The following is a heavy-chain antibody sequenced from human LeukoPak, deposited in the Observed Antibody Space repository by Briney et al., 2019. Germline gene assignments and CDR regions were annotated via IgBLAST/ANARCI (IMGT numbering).Heavy chain of an antibody. D-gene: IGHD1-26*01. V-gene: IGHV4-39*07. CDR1: GGSISSSSYY. Sequence: SETLSLTCTVSGGSISSSSYYWGWIRQPPGKGLEWIGSIYYSGSTYYNPSLKSRVTISVDTSKNQFSLKLSSVTAADTAVYYCAKDNSYSGSVYWGQGTLVTVSS. J-gene: IGHJ4*02. CDR2: IYYSGST. CDR3: AKDNSYSGSVY.